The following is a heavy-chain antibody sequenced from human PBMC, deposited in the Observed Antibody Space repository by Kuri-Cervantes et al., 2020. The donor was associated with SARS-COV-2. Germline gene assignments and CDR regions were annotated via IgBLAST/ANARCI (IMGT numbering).Heavy chain of an antibody. CDR2: IYYNGDT. CDR3: ARDQRRYRANDAPYGF. CDR1: GGSISSYY. J-gene: IGHJ4*02. V-gene: IGHV4-59*01. D-gene: IGHD1-26*01. Sequence: SETLSLTCTVSGGSISSYYWSWIRQPPGKGLEWIGYIYYNGDTNYNPSLKSRVTISIDTSKNQLSLKLTSVTAADTAVYYCARDQRRYRANDAPYGFWGQGTLVTVSS.